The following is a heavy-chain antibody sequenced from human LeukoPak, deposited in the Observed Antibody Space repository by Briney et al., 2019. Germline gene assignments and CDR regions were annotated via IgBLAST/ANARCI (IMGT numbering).Heavy chain of an antibody. CDR3: ARDNIGGVIVDN. Sequence: PSETLSLTCTVSGGSISSSSYYWGWIRQPPGKGLEWIGSIYYSGSTYYNPSLKSRVTISVDTSKNQFSLKLSSVTAADTAVYYCARDNIGGVIVDNWGQGTLVTVSS. CDR1: GGSISSSSYY. D-gene: IGHD3-16*02. V-gene: IGHV4-39*07. CDR2: IYYSGST. J-gene: IGHJ4*02.